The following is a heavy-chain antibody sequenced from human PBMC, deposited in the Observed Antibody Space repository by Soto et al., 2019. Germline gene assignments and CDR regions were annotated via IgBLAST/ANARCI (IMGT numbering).Heavy chain of an antibody. D-gene: IGHD6-19*01. Sequence: PGGSLRLSCAASGFTVSASYMSWVRQAPGKGLEWVSVIYRGGSTYYADSVKGRFTISRDNSKNTLYLQMNSLRAEDTAVYYCARDRIEVAGTYFDYWGQGTLITVSS. V-gene: IGHV3-66*01. CDR2: IYRGGST. CDR3: ARDRIEVAGTYFDY. J-gene: IGHJ4*02. CDR1: GFTVSASY.